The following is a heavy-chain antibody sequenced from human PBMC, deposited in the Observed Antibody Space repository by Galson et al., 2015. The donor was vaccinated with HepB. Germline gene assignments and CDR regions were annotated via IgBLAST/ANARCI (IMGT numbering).Heavy chain of an antibody. CDR3: AKDPYLYSALAGTMAVFDY. J-gene: IGHJ4*02. Sequence: SLRLSCAASGFTFSNYGMHWVRQAPGKGLEWVAVISYDGSNKYYADSVKGRFTISRDNSQNTLYLQMNSLRAEDTALYYCAKDPYLYSALAGTMAVFDYWGQGTLVTVSS. CDR2: ISYDGSNK. D-gene: IGHD6-19*01. CDR1: GFTFSNYG. V-gene: IGHV3-30*18.